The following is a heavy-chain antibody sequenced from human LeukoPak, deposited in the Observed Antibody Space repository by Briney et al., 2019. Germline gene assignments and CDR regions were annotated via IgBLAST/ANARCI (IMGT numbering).Heavy chain of an antibody. CDR2: IKSKTDAGTI. CDR3: TTGGATTLYY. J-gene: IGHJ4*02. Sequence: GGSLRLSCAASGFTFSNAWMSWVRQAPGKGLEWVGHIKSKTDAGTIDYAAPVKGRFIISRDDSKNTLYLQMNSLKSEDTAVYYCTTGGATTLYYWGQGALVTVSS. V-gene: IGHV3-15*01. CDR1: GFTFSNAW. D-gene: IGHD1-1*01.